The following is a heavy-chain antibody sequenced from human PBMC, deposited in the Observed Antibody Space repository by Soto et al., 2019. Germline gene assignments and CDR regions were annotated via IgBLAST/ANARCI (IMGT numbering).Heavy chain of an antibody. Sequence: PGGSLRLSCAASGFRFSDFYMTWIRQAPGKGLEWVSYISTSGTNEFYADSVKGRFTISRDNAKASLYLQMNSLRSEDTAVYFCARAAVLFPSLDYWGRGALVTVSS. CDR1: GFRFSDFY. J-gene: IGHJ4*02. V-gene: IGHV3-11*01. D-gene: IGHD6-25*01. CDR3: ARAAVLFPSLDY. CDR2: ISTSGTNE.